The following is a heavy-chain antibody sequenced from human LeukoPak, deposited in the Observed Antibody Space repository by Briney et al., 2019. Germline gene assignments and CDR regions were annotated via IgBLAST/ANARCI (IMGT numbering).Heavy chain of an antibody. Sequence: PGGSLRLSCAASGFTFSNYAMSWVRQAPGKGREWVSSITGSGGSTYYADAVKGRFTISRDNAKNTLYLQMNSLRAEDTAVYYCARVRGVTPHPFDYWGQGTLVTVSS. V-gene: IGHV3-23*01. CDR3: ARVRGVTPHPFDY. J-gene: IGHJ4*02. CDR2: ITGSGGST. D-gene: IGHD3-10*01. CDR1: GFTFSNYA.